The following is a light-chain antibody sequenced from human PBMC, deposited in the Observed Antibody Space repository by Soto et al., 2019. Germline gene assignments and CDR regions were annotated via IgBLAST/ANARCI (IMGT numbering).Light chain of an antibody. J-gene: IGLJ2*01. CDR1: SSDVGAYNF. CDR2: DVN. CDR3: SSFTSTSTYVL. V-gene: IGLV2-14*03. Sequence: QSALTQPRSVSGSPGQSVTISCTGSSSDVGAYNFASWYQQHPGAAPKLLIHDVNKRPSGVSNRFSGSKSGNTASLTISGLQAEDEADYYCSSFTSTSTYVLFGGGTKLTVL.